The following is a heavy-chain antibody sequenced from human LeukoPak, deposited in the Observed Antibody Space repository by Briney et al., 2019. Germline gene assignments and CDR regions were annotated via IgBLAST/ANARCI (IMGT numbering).Heavy chain of an antibody. CDR3: AREYAFDY. CDR2: IGGSGDTT. V-gene: IGHV3-23*01. Sequence: GGSLRLSCAASGFTFSSYAMSWVRQAPGKGLEWVSAIGGSGDTTYYADSVKGRFTISRDNAKNSLYLQMNSLRAEDTAVYYCAREYAFDYWGQGTLVTVSS. CDR1: GFTFSSYA. J-gene: IGHJ4*02.